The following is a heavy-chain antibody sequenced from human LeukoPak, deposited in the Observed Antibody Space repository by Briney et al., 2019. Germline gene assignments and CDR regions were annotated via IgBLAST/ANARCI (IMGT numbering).Heavy chain of an antibody. Sequence: GASVKVSCKASGYTFTGYYMHWVRQAPGQGLEWMGWINPNSGGTNYAQKFQGRVTMTRDTSISTAYMELSRPRSDDTTVYYCARGRRERGYSYAVDYWGQGTLVTVSS. V-gene: IGHV1-2*02. CDR3: ARGRRERGYSYAVDY. D-gene: IGHD5-18*01. CDR2: INPNSGGT. CDR1: GYTFTGYY. J-gene: IGHJ4*02.